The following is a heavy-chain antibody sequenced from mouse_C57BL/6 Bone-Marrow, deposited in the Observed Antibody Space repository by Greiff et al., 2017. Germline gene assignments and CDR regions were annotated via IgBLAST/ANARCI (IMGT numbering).Heavy chain of an antibody. V-gene: IGHV14-4*01. CDR1: GFNIKDDY. Sequence: EVHLVESGAELVRPGASVKLSCTASGFNIKDDYIPWVKQRPEQGLEWIGWSDPENGDTEYASKFQGKATITADTSYNTAYLQLSSLTSEDTAVYYCTSDGWLLRWYFDGWGTGTTVTVSS. CDR3: TSDGWLLRWYFDG. D-gene: IGHD2-3*01. CDR2: SDPENGDT. J-gene: IGHJ1*03.